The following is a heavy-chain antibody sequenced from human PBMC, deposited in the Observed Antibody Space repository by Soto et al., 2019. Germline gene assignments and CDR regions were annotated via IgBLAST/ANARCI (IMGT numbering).Heavy chain of an antibody. V-gene: IGHV1-69*06. D-gene: IGHD4-17*01. CDR3: ARDGGTVTTLPRY. CDR2: IITIFGTA. CDR1: GGTFSSYA. J-gene: IGHJ4*02. Sequence: SVKVSCKASGGTFSSYAISWVRQAPGQGLEWMGGIITIFGTANYAQKFQGRVTITADKSTSTAYMELSSLRSEDTAVYYCARDGGTVTTLPRYWGQGTLVTVSS.